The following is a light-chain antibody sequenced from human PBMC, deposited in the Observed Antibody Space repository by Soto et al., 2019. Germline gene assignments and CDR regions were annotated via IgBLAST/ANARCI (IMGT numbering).Light chain of an antibody. Sequence: EIVLTQSPGTLSLSPGERATLSCRASQSVSSSSLAWYQQKPGQAPRLLIYGASSRATGIPDRFSGSGSGTAFTLTISRLEPEDIAVYYCQQYGDSPLYTFGQGTKLEIK. CDR3: QQYGDSPLYT. CDR2: GAS. CDR1: QSVSSSS. V-gene: IGKV3-20*01. J-gene: IGKJ2*01.